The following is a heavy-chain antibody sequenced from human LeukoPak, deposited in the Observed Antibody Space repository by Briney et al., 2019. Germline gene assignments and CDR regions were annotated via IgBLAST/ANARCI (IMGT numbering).Heavy chain of an antibody. V-gene: IGHV1-2*02. Sequence: ASVTVSCTASGYTFTDYYMHWVRQAPGQGLEWMGWINPNSGGTNYAQKFQGRVTMTRDTSISAAYMELSRLRSDDTAVYYCAREPTSGSYYFDGGSYWGQGTLVTVSS. CDR3: AREPTSGSYYFDGGSY. CDR1: GYTFTDYY. J-gene: IGHJ4*02. D-gene: IGHD1-26*01. CDR2: INPNSGGT.